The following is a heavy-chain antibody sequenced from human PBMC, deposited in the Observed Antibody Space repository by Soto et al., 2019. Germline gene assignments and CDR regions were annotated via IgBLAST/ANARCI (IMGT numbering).Heavy chain of an antibody. J-gene: IGHJ4*02. CDR1: GGYISSSSYY. V-gene: IGHV4-39*01. Sequence: SETLSLTCTVSGGYISSSSYYWGWIRQPPGKGLEWIGSIYYSGSTYYNPSLKSRLTISVDTSKNQFSLKLGSVTAADTAVYYCARQGPPGEQLVPFDYWGQGTLVTVSS. CDR3: ARQGPPGEQLVPFDY. D-gene: IGHD6-6*01. CDR2: IYYSGST.